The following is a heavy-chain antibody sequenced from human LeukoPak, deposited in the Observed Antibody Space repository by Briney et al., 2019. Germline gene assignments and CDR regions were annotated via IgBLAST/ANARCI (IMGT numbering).Heavy chain of an antibody. CDR1: GGSFSGYY. Sequence: SETLSLTCAVYGGSFSGYYWSWIRQPPEKGLEWIGEINHSGSTNYNPSLKSRVTISVDTSKNQFSLKLSSVTAADTAVYYCARAVDRTFDYWGQGTLVTVSS. V-gene: IGHV4-34*01. J-gene: IGHJ4*02. CDR2: INHSGST. D-gene: IGHD3-22*01. CDR3: ARAVDRTFDY.